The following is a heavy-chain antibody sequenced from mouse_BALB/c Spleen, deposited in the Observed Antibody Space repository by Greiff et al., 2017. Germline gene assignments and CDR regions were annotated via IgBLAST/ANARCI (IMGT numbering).Heavy chain of an antibody. V-gene: IGHV14-3*02. D-gene: IGHD2-4*01. CDR1: GFNIKDTY. CDR3: ARNYYDYDGYAMDY. Sequence: VQLQQSGAELVKPGASVKLSCTASGFNIKDTYMHWVKQRPEQGLEWIGRIDPANGNTKDDPKFPGKATITADTSSNTAYLQLSSLTSEDTAVYYCARNYYDYDGYAMDYWGQGTSVTVSS. J-gene: IGHJ4*01. CDR2: IDPANGNT.